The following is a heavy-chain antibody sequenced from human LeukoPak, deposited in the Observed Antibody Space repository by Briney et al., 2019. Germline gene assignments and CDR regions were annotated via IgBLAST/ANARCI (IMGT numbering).Heavy chain of an antibody. D-gene: IGHD2-15*01. J-gene: IGHJ5*02. CDR1: GFTFSSYG. V-gene: IGHV3-30*02. CDR2: IRYDGSNK. Sequence: GGSLRLSCAASGFTFSSYGMHWVRQAPGKGLEWVAFIRYDGSNKYYADSVKGRFTISRDNSKNTLYLQMNSLRAEDTAVYYCAGGPGWLEESWGQGTLVTVSS. CDR3: AGGPGWLEES.